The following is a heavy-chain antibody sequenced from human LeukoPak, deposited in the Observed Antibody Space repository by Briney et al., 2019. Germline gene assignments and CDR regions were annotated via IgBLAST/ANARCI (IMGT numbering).Heavy chain of an antibody. Sequence: GGSLRLSCAASGFTFDDYAMHWVRQAPGKGLEWVSGISWNSGSIGYADSVKGRFTISRDNAKNSLYLQMNSLRAEDTALYYCAKANVDIVATMFDYWGQGTLVTVS. CDR3: AKANVDIVATMFDY. J-gene: IGHJ4*02. CDR1: GFTFDDYA. CDR2: ISWNSGSI. V-gene: IGHV3-9*01. D-gene: IGHD5-12*01.